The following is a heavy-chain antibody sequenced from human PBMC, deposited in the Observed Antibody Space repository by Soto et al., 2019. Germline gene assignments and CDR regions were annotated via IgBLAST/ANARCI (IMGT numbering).Heavy chain of an antibody. V-gene: IGHV2-26*01. CDR1: GFSLSNARMG. Sequence: QVTLKESGPVLVKPTETLTLTCTVSGFSLSNARMGVSWIRQPPGKALEWLAHIFSNDEKSYSTSLKSRLTISKEPSKSQVVLTMTNMDPVDTATYYCGRTPRRRDYYGIDVWGQGTTVTVSS. CDR2: IFSNDEK. D-gene: IGHD6-6*01. CDR3: GRTPRRRDYYGIDV. J-gene: IGHJ6*02.